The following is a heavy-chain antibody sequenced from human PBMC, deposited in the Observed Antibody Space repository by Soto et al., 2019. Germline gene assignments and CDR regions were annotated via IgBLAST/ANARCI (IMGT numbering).Heavy chain of an antibody. CDR1: GYTFTNYD. J-gene: IGHJ6*02. V-gene: IGHV1-18*01. CDR3: ARGYYYGSGRPTPGGMDV. CDR2: ISTYTGNT. Sequence: QVHLVQSGAEVKKPGASVKVSCKASGYTFTNYDINWVRQAPGQGLEWMGWISTYTGNTNYAQKLQGRVTMTTDTXPXTXXMELRSLRSDDTAGYYCARGYYYGSGRPTPGGMDVWGQGTTVTVSS. D-gene: IGHD3-10*01.